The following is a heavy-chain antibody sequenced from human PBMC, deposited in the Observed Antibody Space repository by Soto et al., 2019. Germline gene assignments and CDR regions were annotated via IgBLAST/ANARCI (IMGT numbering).Heavy chain of an antibody. CDR2: ICYDGSNK. V-gene: IGHV3-33*01. J-gene: IGHJ4*02. CDR3: ASGYSSSCDY. D-gene: IGHD6-13*01. CDR1: GFTFSSYG. Sequence: QVQLVESGGGVVQPGRSLRLSCAASGFTFSSYGMHWVRQAPGKGLEWVAVICYDGSNKYYADSVKGRFTISRDNSKNTLYLQMNSLRAEDTDVYYCASGYSSSCDYWGQGTLVTVSS.